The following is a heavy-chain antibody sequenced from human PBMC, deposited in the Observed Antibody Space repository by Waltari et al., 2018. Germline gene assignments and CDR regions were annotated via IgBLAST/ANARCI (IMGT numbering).Heavy chain of an antibody. CDR3: ARGWADDY. V-gene: IGHV3-7*04. Sequence: EVQLVESGGGLVQPGGSLRLACAASGFTFSSHWLSWVRQAPGKGLVWVANIKQDGSEKYYVDSVKGRFTISRDNAKNSLYLQMNSLRAEDTAVYYCARGWADDYWGQGTLVTVSS. CDR2: IKQDGSEK. J-gene: IGHJ4*02. CDR1: GFTFSSHW. D-gene: IGHD3-16*01.